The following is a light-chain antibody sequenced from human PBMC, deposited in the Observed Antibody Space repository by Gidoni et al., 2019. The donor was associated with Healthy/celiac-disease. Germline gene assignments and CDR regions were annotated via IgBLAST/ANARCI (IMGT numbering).Light chain of an antibody. CDR2: GNS. Sequence: HSVLTQPPSVSGAPGQRVTIPCTGSSPNIGAGYAVHWYQQLPGIAPKLLIYGNSNRPSGVPDRFSGSKSGTSASLAITGLQAEDEADDYCQSYDSSLSGRVFGGGTKLTVL. V-gene: IGLV1-40*01. CDR3: QSYDSSLSGRV. J-gene: IGLJ3*02. CDR1: SPNIGAGYA.